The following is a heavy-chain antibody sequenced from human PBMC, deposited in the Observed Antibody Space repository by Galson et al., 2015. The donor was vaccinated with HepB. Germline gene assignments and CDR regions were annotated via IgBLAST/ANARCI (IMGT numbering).Heavy chain of an antibody. CDR1: GDSVSNNNAA. J-gene: IGHJ4*02. V-gene: IGHV6-1*01. Sequence: CAISGDSVSNNNAAWNWIRQSPSRGLEWLGRTYYRSMWYTDYAPSVKSRITVNPHTSTNQFSLEVTSVTPDDTAVYFCAREEAGTYCFDNWGQGTLVTVSS. CDR2: TYYRSMWYT. CDR3: AREEAGTYCFDN. D-gene: IGHD6-19*01.